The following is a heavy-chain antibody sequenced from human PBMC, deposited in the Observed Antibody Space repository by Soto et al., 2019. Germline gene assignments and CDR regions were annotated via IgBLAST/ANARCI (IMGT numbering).Heavy chain of an antibody. CDR3: AGDDEGGSDCDLGY. CDR2: ILSDGSNK. V-gene: IGHV3-30-3*01. D-gene: IGHD1-26*01. J-gene: IGHJ4*02. Sequence: QVQLVESGGGVVQPGRSLRLSCAVSGFTLSSHAMHWVRQAPGKGLEWVALILSDGSNKYYAVSVKGRFTTSRDNSKNRMYLQMSSLSVEDTAVYYCAGDDEGGSDCDLGYWGQGARAPVS. CDR1: GFTLSSHA.